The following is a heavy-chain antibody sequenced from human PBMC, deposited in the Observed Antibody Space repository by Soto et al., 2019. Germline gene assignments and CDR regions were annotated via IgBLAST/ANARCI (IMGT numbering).Heavy chain of an antibody. J-gene: IGHJ5*02. CDR3: ARDEEGLSIAARPYENSWFDP. D-gene: IGHD6-6*01. CDR2: IYTSGST. Sequence: SETLSLTCTVSGGSISSYYWSWIRQPAGKGLEWIGRIYTSGSTNYNPSLKSRVTMSVDTSKNQFSLKLSSVTAADTAVYYCARDEEGLSIAARPYENSWFDPWGQGTLVTVSS. V-gene: IGHV4-4*07. CDR1: GGSISSYY.